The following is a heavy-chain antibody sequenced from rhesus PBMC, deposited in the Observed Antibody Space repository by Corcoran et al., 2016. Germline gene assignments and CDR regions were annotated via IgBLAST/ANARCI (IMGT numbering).Heavy chain of an antibody. CDR2: FKTVEGST. Sequence: EVQLVESGGGLVQPGGSLRLSCTGSGFTFGSYYMYWVRQAPGKGLEWVSAFKTVEGSTWYTESVKGRFTSSKENAKNTLYLQMDSLRAEYTAVYYCARLTSGYYTLWGQGVLVTVSS. CDR1: GFTFGSYY. D-gene: IGHD3-28*01. V-gene: IGHV3-8*01. J-gene: IGHJ4*01. CDR3: ARLTSGYYTL.